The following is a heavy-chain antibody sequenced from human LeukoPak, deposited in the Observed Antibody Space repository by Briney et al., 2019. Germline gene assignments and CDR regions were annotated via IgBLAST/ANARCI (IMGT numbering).Heavy chain of an antibody. V-gene: IGHV3-21*01. CDR3: ARAYSGTYGLGYYYMDV. Sequence: KTGGSLRLSCAVSGFTLSTYSMNWVRQAPGKGLEWVSSISSSSSYIYYADSVKGRFTISRDNAKNSLYLQMNSLRVEDTAVYYCARAYSGTYGLGYYYMDVWGKGTTVTISS. CDR2: ISSSSSYI. CDR1: GFTLSTYS. J-gene: IGHJ6*03. D-gene: IGHD1-26*01.